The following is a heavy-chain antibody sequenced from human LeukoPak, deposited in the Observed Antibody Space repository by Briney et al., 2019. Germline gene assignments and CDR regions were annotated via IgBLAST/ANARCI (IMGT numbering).Heavy chain of an antibody. D-gene: IGHD3-10*01. CDR2: FYYSRTT. CDR3: ARQISDYYYYYIDV. V-gene: IGHV4-39*01. J-gene: IGHJ6*03. Sequence: SETLSLTCTVSGGSISSSHYYWGWIRQPPGKGLEWIGTFYYSRTTYYNPSLESRVTISEDTSKNQFSLTLRSMTAADTAVYYCARQISDYYYYYIDVWGKGTTVTVSS. CDR1: GGSISSSHYY.